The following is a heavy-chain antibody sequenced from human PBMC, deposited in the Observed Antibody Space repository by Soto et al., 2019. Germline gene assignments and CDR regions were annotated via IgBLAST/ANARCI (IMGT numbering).Heavy chain of an antibody. CDR2: INADNGNT. J-gene: IGHJ5*02. V-gene: IGHV1-3*01. D-gene: IGHD3-22*01. Sequence: GASVKVSCKASGYTFTSYAMHWVRQAPGQRLEWMGWINADNGNTEYSQKFQGRVTITRDTSANTAYMELSSLRSEDTAVYYCARDPYYSDNSGYYYYWFDPWGQGTLVTVSS. CDR1: GYTFTSYA. CDR3: ARDPYYSDNSGYYYYWFDP.